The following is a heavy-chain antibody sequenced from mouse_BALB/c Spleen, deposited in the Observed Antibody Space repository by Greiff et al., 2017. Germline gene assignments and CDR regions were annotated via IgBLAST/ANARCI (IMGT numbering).Heavy chain of an antibody. CDR3: ASYDYENAY. J-gene: IGHJ3*01. CDR2: IDPANGDT. Sequence: VQLKESGAELVKPGASVKLSCTASGFNIKDTYMHWVKQRPEQGLEWIGRIDPANGDTKYDPKFQGKATITADTSSNTAYLQLSSLTSEDTAVYYCASYDYENAYWGQGTLVTVSA. CDR1: GFNIKDTY. V-gene: IGHV14-3*02. D-gene: IGHD2-4*01.